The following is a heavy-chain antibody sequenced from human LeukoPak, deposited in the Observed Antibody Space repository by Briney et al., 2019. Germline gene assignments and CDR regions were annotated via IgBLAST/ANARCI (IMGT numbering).Heavy chain of an antibody. CDR1: GYTFTSYD. D-gene: IGHD6-13*01. CDR2: MNPNSGNT. CDR3: ARSIPGIAAAGTWGWFDP. Sequence: ASVKVSCKASGYTFTSYDINWVRQATGQGLEWMGWMNPNSGNTGYAQKFQGRVTMTRNTSISTAYMELSSLRSEDTAVYYCARSIPGIAAAGTWGWFDPWGQGTLVTVSS. V-gene: IGHV1-8*01. J-gene: IGHJ5*02.